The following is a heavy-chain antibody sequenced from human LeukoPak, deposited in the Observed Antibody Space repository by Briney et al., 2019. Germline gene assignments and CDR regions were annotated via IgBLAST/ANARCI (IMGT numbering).Heavy chain of an antibody. J-gene: IGHJ4*02. CDR3: ARDVSTIDY. D-gene: IGHD5/OR15-5a*01. CDR1: GFTFSSYW. Sequence: GGSLRLSCAASGFTFSSYWMHWVRQDPGKGLVWVSRINSDGSTTNYADSVKGRFTISRDNAKQTLYLQMNSLRAEDTAVYYCARDVSTIDYWGQGTLVTVSS. CDR2: INSDGSTT. V-gene: IGHV3-74*01.